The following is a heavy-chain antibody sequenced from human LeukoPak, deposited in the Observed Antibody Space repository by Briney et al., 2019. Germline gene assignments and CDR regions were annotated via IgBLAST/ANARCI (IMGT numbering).Heavy chain of an antibody. V-gene: IGHV3-11*01. J-gene: IGHJ6*03. CDR3: AREGYYYGSGSSYYYYMDV. CDR1: GFTFSDYY. Sequence: PGGSLRLSCAASGFTFSDYYMSWIRQAPGKGLEWVSYISSSGSTIYYADSVKGRFTISRDNAKNSLYLQMNSLRAEDTAIYYCAREGYYYGSGSSYYYYMDVWGKGTTVTISS. CDR2: ISSSGSTI. D-gene: IGHD3-10*01.